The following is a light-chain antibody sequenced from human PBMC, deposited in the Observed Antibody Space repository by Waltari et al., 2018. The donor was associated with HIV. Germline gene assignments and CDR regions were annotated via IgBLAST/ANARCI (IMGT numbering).Light chain of an antibody. CDR3: QQYFSPPPLT. V-gene: IGKV1-NL1*01. Sequence: DIQMTLSPSSLSASVGDRVTITCRASQAISNSLAWYQQKPGKAPKLLLYAASRLESGVPSRFSGSRSGTDYALTISSLQPEDFAVYYCQQYFSPPPLTFGGGTKVEIK. CDR1: QAISNS. CDR2: AAS. J-gene: IGKJ4*01.